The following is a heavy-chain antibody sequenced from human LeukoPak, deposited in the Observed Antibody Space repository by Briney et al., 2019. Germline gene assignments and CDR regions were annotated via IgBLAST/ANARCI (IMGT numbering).Heavy chain of an antibody. CDR1: GFTLSSYS. CDR3: ARGKEVWGSYRYGAFDI. J-gene: IGHJ3*02. V-gene: IGHV3-21*01. CDR2: ISSSSSYI. Sequence: GGSLRLSCAASGFTLSSYSMNWVRQAPGKGLEWVSSISSSSSYIYYADSVKGRFTISRDNAKNSLYLQMNSLRAEDTAVYYCARGKEVWGSYRYGAFDIWGQGTMVTVSS. D-gene: IGHD3-16*02.